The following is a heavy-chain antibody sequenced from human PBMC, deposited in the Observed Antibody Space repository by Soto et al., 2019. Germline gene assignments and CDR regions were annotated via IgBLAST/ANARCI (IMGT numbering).Heavy chain of an antibody. V-gene: IGHV2-5*02. J-gene: IGHJ4*02. Sequence: QITLKESGPMLVRPTQTLTLTCTFSGFSRSTSGVAVAWIRQPPGEALKWLALIYWDDDGSYNSSLKSRLARTRATSQDHVVLTTTNMDPMYTATYFCAHSQRGPWDFWGPGILVTVSS. CDR2: IYWDDDG. CDR1: GFSRSTSGVA. D-gene: IGHD3-10*01. CDR3: AHSQRGPWDF.